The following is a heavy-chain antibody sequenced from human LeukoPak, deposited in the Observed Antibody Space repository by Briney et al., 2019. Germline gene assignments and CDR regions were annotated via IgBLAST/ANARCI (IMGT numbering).Heavy chain of an antibody. CDR2: INPNSGAT. Sequence: ASVKVSCKASDYTFTAYYIHWVRQAPGQGLECMGWINPNSGATNYVQKFQGRVTMTRDTSISTAYMDLSRLRSDDTAVYYCARAAPGAYFDSWGQGTPVTVSS. V-gene: IGHV1-2*02. J-gene: IGHJ4*02. CDR1: DYTFTAYY. D-gene: IGHD6-13*01. CDR3: ARAAPGAYFDS.